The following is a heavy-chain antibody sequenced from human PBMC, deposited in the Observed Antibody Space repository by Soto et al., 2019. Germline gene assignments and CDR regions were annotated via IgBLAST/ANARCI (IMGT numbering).Heavy chain of an antibody. J-gene: IGHJ4*02. V-gene: IGHV1-2*02. D-gene: IGHD3-9*01. CDR3: ARPPGYISDWYYFDL. Sequence: GASVKVSCKASGYTFIDYYMHWVRQAPGQGFEWMGRISPRSGGTNYAQKFQGRVTMTWDTSLNTAYMELSSLISEDMAVYYCARPPGYISDWYYFDLWGQGTLVTVSS. CDR2: ISPRSGGT. CDR1: GYTFIDYY.